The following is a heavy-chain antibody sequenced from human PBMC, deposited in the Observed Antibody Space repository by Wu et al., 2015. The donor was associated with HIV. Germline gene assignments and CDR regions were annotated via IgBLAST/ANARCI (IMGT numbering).Heavy chain of an antibody. CDR1: GDSISNSY. CDR3: ARERHRGTYYYDY. CDR2: SIPGGSA. V-gene: IGHV4-4*07. Sequence: QVQLQESGPGLVKASETLSLTCSVSGDSISNSYWTWIRQPAGKGWTGLGVSIPGGSANYNPLLRSRVTMSVDTSKNHSSLKLNSVTAADTAVYYCARERHRGTYYYDYWGQGMLVIVSS. D-gene: IGHD3-16*01. J-gene: IGHJ4*02.